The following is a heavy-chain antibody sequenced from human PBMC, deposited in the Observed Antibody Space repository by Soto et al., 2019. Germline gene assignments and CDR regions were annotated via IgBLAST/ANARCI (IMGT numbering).Heavy chain of an antibody. CDR3: ATQEVGGSYVYTFDP. J-gene: IGHJ5*02. CDR2: IYHSGST. CDR1: GGSISSGGYS. V-gene: IGHV4-30-2*01. Sequence: SETLSLTCAVSGGSISSGGYSWIWIRQPPGKGLEWIGYIYHSGSTYYNPSLKSRVIISIDTSKNQFSLKLSSVTAADTAVYYCATQEVGGSYVYTFDPWGQGTLVTVS. D-gene: IGHD1-26*01.